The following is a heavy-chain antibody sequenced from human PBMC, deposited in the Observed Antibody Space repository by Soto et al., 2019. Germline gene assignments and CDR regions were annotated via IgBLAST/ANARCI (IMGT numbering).Heavy chain of an antibody. V-gene: IGHV1-69*01. CDR2: IIPIFGTV. J-gene: IGHJ6*02. CDR1: GGTFSSYA. D-gene: IGHD2-15*01. Sequence: QVQLVQSGAEVKKPGSSVKVSCKASGGTFSSYAVSWVRQAPGQGLAWMGGIIPIFGTVIYAQQFQGRVTITADESTKTAYMELRSLRFEDTAVYYCARDSHPPALSGDIMRWDVWGQGTTVTVSS. CDR3: ARDSHPPALSGDIMRWDV.